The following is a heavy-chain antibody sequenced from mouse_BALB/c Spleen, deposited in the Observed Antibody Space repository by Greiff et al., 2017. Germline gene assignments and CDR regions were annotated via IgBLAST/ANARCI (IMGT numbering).Heavy chain of an antibody. J-gene: IGHJ4*01. Sequence: EVMLVESGGDLVKPGGSLKLSCAASGFTFSSYGMSWVRQTPDKRLEWVATISSGGSYTYYPDSVKGRFTISRDNAKNTLYLQMSSLKSEDTAMYYCARHLFVGAMDYWGQGTSVTVSS. V-gene: IGHV5-6*02. CDR2: ISSGGSYT. D-gene: IGHD1-1*01. CDR3: ARHLFVGAMDY. CDR1: GFTFSSYG.